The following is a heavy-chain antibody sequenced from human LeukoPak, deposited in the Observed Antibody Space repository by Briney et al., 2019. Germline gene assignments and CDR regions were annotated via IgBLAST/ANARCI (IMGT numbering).Heavy chain of an antibody. CDR3: ARYVGVVAAEEYYFDY. Sequence: ASVKVSCKASGYTFTGYYMHWVRQAPGQGLEWMGWINPNSGGTNYAQKFQGRVTMTRDTSISTAYMELSRLRSDDTAVYYCARYVGVVAAEEYYFDYWGQGTLVTVSS. CDR1: GYTFTGYY. CDR2: INPNSGGT. D-gene: IGHD2-15*01. V-gene: IGHV1-2*02. J-gene: IGHJ4*02.